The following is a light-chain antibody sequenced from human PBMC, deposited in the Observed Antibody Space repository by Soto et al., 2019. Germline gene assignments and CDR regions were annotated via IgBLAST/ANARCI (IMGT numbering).Light chain of an antibody. CDR2: EVS. Sequence: QSALTQPPSASGTPGQSVTIPCTGTSSDVGDYNYVSWYQQHPGKAPKLMIYEVSRRPSGVPDRFSGSKSGNTASLTVSGLKVEDEADYYCCSSGGSPTYVFGTGTKLTVL. V-gene: IGLV2-8*01. CDR1: SSDVGDYNY. J-gene: IGLJ1*01. CDR3: CSSGGSPTYV.